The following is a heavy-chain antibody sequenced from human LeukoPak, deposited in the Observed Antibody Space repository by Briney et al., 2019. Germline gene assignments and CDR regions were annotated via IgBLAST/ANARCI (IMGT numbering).Heavy chain of an antibody. J-gene: IGHJ4*02. CDR2: INPNSGGT. CDR1: GYTFTGYY. D-gene: IGHD2-15*01. CDR3: ASDSCMGGSCDYVY. V-gene: IGHV1-2*06. Sequence: ASVKVSCKASGYTFTGYYMHWVRQAPGQGLEWMGRINPNSGGTNYAQKFQGRVTMTRDTSISTAYMELSRLRSDDTAVYYCASDSCMGGSCDYVYWGQGTLVTVSS.